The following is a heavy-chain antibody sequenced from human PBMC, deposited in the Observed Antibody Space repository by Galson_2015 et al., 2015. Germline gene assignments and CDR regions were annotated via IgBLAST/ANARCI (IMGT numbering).Heavy chain of an antibody. D-gene: IGHD1-26*01. J-gene: IGHJ4*02. CDR3: ARDHQPYSGSYYFDY. Sequence: LRLSCAASGFTVSSNYMSWVRQAPGKGLEWVSVIYSGGSTYYADSVKGRFTISRDNSKNTLYLQMNSLRAEDTAVYYCARDHQPYSGSYYFDYWGQGTPVTVSS. CDR1: GFTVSSNY. CDR2: IYSGGST. V-gene: IGHV3-53*01.